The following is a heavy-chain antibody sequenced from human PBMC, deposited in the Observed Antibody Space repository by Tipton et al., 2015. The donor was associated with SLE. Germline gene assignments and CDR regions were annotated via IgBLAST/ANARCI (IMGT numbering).Heavy chain of an antibody. CDR1: GGSISSGAYY. D-gene: IGHD3-10*01. CDR3: ARGEGYYGSGSDQGWFDP. V-gene: IGHV4-31*03. J-gene: IGHJ5*02. CDR2: IDDSGST. Sequence: TLSLTCTVSGGSISSGAYYWSWIRQHPGKGLEWIGYIDDSGSTYYNPSLKSRVIISVDTSKNQFYLKLSSVTAADTAVYYCARGEGYYGSGSDQGWFDPWGQGTLVTVSS.